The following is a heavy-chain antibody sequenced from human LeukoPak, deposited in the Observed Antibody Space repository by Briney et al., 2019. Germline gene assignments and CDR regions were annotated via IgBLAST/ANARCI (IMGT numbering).Heavy chain of an antibody. CDR2: ILNDGGST. J-gene: IGHJ4*02. Sequence: GGSLRLSCVASGFTFNRYWMHWVRQAPGEGPVWVAHILNDGGSTSYADSVKGRFTISRDNAKNTLSLQMNSLRAEDTAVYYCARHNYGYDYWGQGTPVTVSS. CDR1: GFTFNRYW. CDR3: ARHNYGYDY. D-gene: IGHD5-18*01. V-gene: IGHV3-74*01.